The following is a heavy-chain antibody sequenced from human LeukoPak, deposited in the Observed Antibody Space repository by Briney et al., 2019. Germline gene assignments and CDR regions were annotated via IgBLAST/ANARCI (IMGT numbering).Heavy chain of an antibody. CDR1: GGSISSSSYY. CDR2: IYYSGST. D-gene: IGHD2-21*02. CDR3: ASNLGAYCGGDCYSDAFDI. Sequence: SETLSLTCTVSGGSISSSSYYWGWIRQPPGKGLEWIGSIYYSGSTYYNPSLKSRVTISVDTSKNQFSLKLSSVTAADTAVYYCASNLGAYCGGDCYSDAFDIWGQGTMATVSS. V-gene: IGHV4-39*07. J-gene: IGHJ3*02.